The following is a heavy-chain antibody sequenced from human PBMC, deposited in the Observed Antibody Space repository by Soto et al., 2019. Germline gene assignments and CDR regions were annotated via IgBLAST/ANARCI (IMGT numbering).Heavy chain of an antibody. V-gene: IGHV4-4*07. CDR1: GGSMSKFY. CDR2: VYATVTS. D-gene: IGHD4-17*01. J-gene: IGHJ5*02. CDR3: VRDGSKTLRDFLDP. Sequence: SETLSLTCSVSGGSMSKFYWSWIRKTAGKGLEWMGRVYATVTSDYNPSLRSRIAMSVDISKKTFSLRLRSVTAADTGVYYCVRDGSKTLRDFLDPWGQGIVVIVSS.